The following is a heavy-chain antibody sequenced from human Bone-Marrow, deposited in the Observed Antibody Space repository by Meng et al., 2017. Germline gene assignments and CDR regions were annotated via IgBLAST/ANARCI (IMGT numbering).Heavy chain of an antibody. V-gene: IGHV3-15*01. CDR2: IKSKPDGETI. Sequence: EVQWVVSWGGLVKPGGSLRLSCEGSGFTFSNAYMTWVRQVPGKRLEWVGRIKSKPDGETIDYAAPVKGRFTISRDDSKNTVYLQMNSLKTEDTAVYYCSGHVDYWGQRTLVTVSS. CDR1: GFTFSNAY. D-gene: IGHD5-12*01. J-gene: IGHJ4*02. CDR3: SGHVDY.